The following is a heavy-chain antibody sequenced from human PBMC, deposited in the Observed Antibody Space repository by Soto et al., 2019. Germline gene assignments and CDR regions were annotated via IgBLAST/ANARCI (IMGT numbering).Heavy chain of an antibody. Sequence: PSQTLSLTCTVSGGSISSGGYYWSWIRQHPGKGLEWIGYIYYSGGTYYNPSLKSRVTISVDRSKNQFSLKLSSVTAADTAVYYSARANPVVVTGYFDYWGQGTLVTVSS. V-gene: IGHV4-31*03. CDR3: ARANPVVVTGYFDY. J-gene: IGHJ4*02. CDR1: GGSISSGGYY. CDR2: IYYSGGT. D-gene: IGHD2-21*02.